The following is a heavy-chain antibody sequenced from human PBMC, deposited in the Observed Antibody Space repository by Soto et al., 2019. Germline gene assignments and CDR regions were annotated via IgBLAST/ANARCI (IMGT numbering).Heavy chain of an antibody. Sequence: PXGSLKISCKGCGYSFTSYWISWVRQMPGKGLEWMGRIDPSDSYTNYSPSFQGHVTISADKSISTAYLQWSSLKASDTAMYYCARHEDPGYSSSWGFVWFDPWGQGTLVTASS. CDR2: IDPSDSYT. CDR3: ARHEDPGYSSSWGFVWFDP. D-gene: IGHD6-13*01. CDR1: GYSFTSYW. J-gene: IGHJ5*02. V-gene: IGHV5-10-1*01.